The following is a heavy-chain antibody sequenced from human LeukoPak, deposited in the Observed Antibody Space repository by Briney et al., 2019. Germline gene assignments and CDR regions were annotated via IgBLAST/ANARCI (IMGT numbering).Heavy chain of an antibody. V-gene: IGHV3-74*03. J-gene: IGHJ4*02. CDR3: ARGGSGNFYY. CDR2: IGSDGGST. Sequence: PGGSLRLSCAASRFTFGRYGVNWVRQAPGKGLVWVSRIGSDGGSTTYADSVKGRFTISRDNAKNTLYLQMTSLRAEDTAVYYCARGGSGNFYYWGQGTLVTVSS. D-gene: IGHD1-26*01. CDR1: RFTFGRYG.